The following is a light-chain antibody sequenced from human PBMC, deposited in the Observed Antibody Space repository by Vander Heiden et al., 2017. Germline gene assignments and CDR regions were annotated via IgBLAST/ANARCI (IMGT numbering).Light chain of an antibody. J-gene: IGLJ2*01. CDR1: ALPKQY. CDR2: KDS. Sequence: SYELTQPPSVSVSPGQTARITCSGDALPKQYAYWYQQKPGQALVLVIYKDSERPSGIPERFSGSSSGTTVTLTISGVQAEDEADYYCQSADSSGHVVFGGGTKLTVL. V-gene: IGLV3-25*03. CDR3: QSADSSGHVV.